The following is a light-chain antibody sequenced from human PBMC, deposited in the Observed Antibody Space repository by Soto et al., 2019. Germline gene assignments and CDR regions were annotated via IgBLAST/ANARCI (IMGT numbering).Light chain of an antibody. J-gene: IGKJ4*01. CDR3: QQYGSSPLLT. V-gene: IGKV3-20*01. CDR2: GAS. CDR1: QSVSSSY. Sequence: EIVLTQSPGTLSLSPGERATLSCRASQSVSSSYLAWYQQKPGQAPRLLIYGASSRATGIPDRFSGSGSGTDFTLTISRREPEDFAVDYCQQYGSSPLLTFGGGTKVEIK.